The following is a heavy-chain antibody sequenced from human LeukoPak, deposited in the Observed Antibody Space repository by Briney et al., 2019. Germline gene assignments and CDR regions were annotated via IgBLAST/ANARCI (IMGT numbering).Heavy chain of an antibody. J-gene: IGHJ4*02. CDR1: GFTFSNYA. CDR2: INWNGGST. D-gene: IGHD3-10*01. CDR3: ARNYGSGSYRSYYFDY. V-gene: IGHV3-20*04. Sequence: PGGSLRLSCAASGFTFSNYAMSWVRQAPGKGLEWVSGINWNGGSTGYADSVKGRFTISRDNAKNSLYLQMNSLRAEDTALYYCARNYGSGSYRSYYFDYWGQGTLVTVSS.